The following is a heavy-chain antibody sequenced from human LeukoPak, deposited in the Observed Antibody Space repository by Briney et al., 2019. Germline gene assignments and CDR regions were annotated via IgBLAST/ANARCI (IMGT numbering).Heavy chain of an antibody. V-gene: IGHV3-23*01. J-gene: IGHJ4*02. Sequence: GGPLRLSCAASGFTFSSYAMTWVRQAPGKGLEWVSAISGSGGSTFYSDSVKGRFTISRDNSKNTLSLQTSSLRAEDTAVYYCAKDLRSSTSFWGQGTLVTVSS. D-gene: IGHD6-13*01. CDR2: ISGSGGST. CDR1: GFTFSSYA. CDR3: AKDLRSSTSF.